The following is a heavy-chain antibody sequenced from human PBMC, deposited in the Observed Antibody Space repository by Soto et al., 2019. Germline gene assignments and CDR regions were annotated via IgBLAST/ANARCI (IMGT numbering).Heavy chain of an antibody. CDR1: GYTFTSYG. Sequence: QVQLVQSGAEVKKPGASVKVSCKASGYTFTSYGISWVRQAPGQGLEWMGWISAYNGNTNYAQKLQGRVTMTTDTPTSTAYMELRSLRSDDTAVYYCARDLDNKYYYGSGSYYNDYWGQGTLVTVSS. D-gene: IGHD3-10*01. J-gene: IGHJ4*02. CDR2: ISAYNGNT. CDR3: ARDLDNKYYYGSGSYYNDY. V-gene: IGHV1-18*01.